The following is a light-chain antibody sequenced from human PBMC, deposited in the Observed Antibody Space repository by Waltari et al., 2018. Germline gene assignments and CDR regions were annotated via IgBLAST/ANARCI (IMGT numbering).Light chain of an antibody. CDR3: QSFDNMLSGGVV. Sequence: QSVLTQPPSVSGTPGQRLTLPCTASTSKLATGPDPQRYQHLPGTAPKLLIYGNNNRPSGVPDRFSGSKSGTSASLAITGLQADDEADYFCQSFDNMLSGGVVFGGGTKLAVL. CDR1: TSKLATGPD. CDR2: GNN. J-gene: IGLJ2*01. V-gene: IGLV1-40*01.